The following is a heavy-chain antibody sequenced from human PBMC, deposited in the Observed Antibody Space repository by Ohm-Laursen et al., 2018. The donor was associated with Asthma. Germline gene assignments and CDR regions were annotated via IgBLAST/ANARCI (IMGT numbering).Heavy chain of an antibody. CDR3: ARGTFYYESTGYYFFDH. D-gene: IGHD3-22*01. Sequence: TLSLTCTVSGDSISSGNNYWSWIRQLPGKGLEWIGYFYYSGNTYSNPSLRSRVSISVDTSKNQFSLKLSPVTAAGTAVYYCARGTFYYESTGYYFFDHWGQGALVTVSS. V-gene: IGHV4-31*03. J-gene: IGHJ4*02. CDR1: GDSISSGNNY. CDR2: FYYSGNT.